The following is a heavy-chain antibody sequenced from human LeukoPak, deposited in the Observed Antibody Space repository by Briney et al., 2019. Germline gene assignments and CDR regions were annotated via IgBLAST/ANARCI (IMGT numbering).Heavy chain of an antibody. D-gene: IGHD6-6*01. V-gene: IGHV4-34*01. J-gene: IGHJ6*03. CDR1: GGSYSGYY. CDR3: ARDQGDSTSGYMDV. Sequence: SETLSLTCAVYGGSYSGYYWSWIPQPPGKVLEWIGEINHSGSTNYNPSLKSRVTISVDTSKNQFSLKLSSVTAADTAVYYCARDQGDSTSGYMDVWGKGTTVTVSS. CDR2: INHSGST.